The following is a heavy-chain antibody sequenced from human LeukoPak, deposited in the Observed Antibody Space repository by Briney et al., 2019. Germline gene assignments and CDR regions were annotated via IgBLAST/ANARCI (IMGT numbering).Heavy chain of an antibody. V-gene: IGHV3-21*01. CDR1: GFTFSSYS. D-gene: IGHD2-2*01. CDR2: IRSSSSYI. CDR3: ARDAQRLVVPATNWFDP. J-gene: IGHJ5*02. Sequence: GGSLRLSCAASGFTFSSYSMNRVRQAPGKGLEWVSSIRSSSSYIYYADSVKGRFTISRDNAKNSLYLQMNSLRAEDTAVYYCARDAQRLVVPATNWFDPWGQGTLVTVSS.